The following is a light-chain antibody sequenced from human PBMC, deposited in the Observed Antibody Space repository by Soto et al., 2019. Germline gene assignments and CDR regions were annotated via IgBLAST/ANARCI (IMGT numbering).Light chain of an antibody. CDR1: QSVNSNY. V-gene: IGKV3-20*01. CDR2: DTS. CDR3: KQYGISPIT. J-gene: IGKJ5*01. Sequence: EIVLMQSPGTLSLSPGEGATLSCRASQSVNSNYLAWYQQKPGQAPTVLIFDTSRRATAVPDRFSGSGSGRDFILTIGRLELDYLAVYYCKQYGISPITFGKGTRLRLN.